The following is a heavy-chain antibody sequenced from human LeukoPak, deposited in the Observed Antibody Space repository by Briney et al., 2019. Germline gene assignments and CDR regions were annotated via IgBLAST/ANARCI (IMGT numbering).Heavy chain of an antibody. J-gene: IGHJ5*02. CDR2: IHRSGST. CDR3: ARAQIGIKIGPYSRSWKRHRGAFDP. Sequence: SSETLSLTCAGYGGSFSAYYWNWIRQPPGKGLEWIGEIHRSGSTNYNPSLKSRVTISIDTSKNQFSLKLSSVTAADTAVYYCARAQIGIKIGPYSRSWKRHRGAFDPWGQGTLVTVSS. CDR1: GGSFSAYY. V-gene: IGHV4-34*01. D-gene: IGHD6-13*01.